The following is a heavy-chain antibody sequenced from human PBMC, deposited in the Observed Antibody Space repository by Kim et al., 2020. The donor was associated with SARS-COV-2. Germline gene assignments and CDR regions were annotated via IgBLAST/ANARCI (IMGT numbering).Heavy chain of an antibody. J-gene: IGHJ3*02. Sequence: SVKGRFTISRDNSKNTLYLQMNSLRAEDTAVYYCAKDQGHSGSYYFAFDIWGQGTMVTVSS. CDR3: AKDQGHSGSYYFAFDI. D-gene: IGHD1-26*01. V-gene: IGHV3-30*02.